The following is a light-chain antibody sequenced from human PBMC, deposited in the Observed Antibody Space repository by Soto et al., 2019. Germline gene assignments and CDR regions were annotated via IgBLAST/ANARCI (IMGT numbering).Light chain of an antibody. CDR2: DTS. CDR3: QQRNSWPPTFT. J-gene: IGKJ5*01. CDR1: QSVGSF. Sequence: EIVLTQSPATLSLSPGERATLSCRASQSVGSFLAWYQQKPGQATRLLIYDTSIRASGIPARFSGSGSGTDFTLTIGSLEPEDFAVYYCQQRNSWPPTFTFGQGTRLEIK. V-gene: IGKV3-11*01.